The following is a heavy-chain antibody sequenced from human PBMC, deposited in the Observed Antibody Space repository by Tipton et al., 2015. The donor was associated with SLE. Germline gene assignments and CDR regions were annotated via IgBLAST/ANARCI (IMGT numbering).Heavy chain of an antibody. J-gene: IGHJ6*03. V-gene: IGHV3-7*01. CDR2: IHEDGGEK. CDR3: ARIPRISRPYYMDV. Sequence: TLSLTCAASGFTFSRHWMSWVRQAPGQGLEWVANIHEDGGEKYYVDSVKGRFTISRDNADNSVFLQMNILRADDTAVYYCARIPRISRPYYMDVWGKGTAVTVSS. CDR1: GFTFSRHW. D-gene: IGHD2/OR15-2a*01.